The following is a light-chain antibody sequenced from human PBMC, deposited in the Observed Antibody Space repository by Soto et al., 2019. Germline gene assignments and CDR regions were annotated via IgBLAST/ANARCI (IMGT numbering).Light chain of an antibody. V-gene: IGKV3-20*01. Sequence: EVVLTQSPGTLSLSPGERATLSCRASQSVSSSYLAWYQQKPGQAPRLLIYGASSRATGIPDRFSGSGFGTDFTLTITRLEPEDFAVDYCHQYGSTPSWTFGQGTKVEIK. CDR2: GAS. CDR1: QSVSSSY. J-gene: IGKJ1*01. CDR3: HQYGSTPSWT.